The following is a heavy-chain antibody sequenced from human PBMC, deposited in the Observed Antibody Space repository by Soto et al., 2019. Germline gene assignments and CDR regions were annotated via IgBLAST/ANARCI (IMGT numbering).Heavy chain of an antibody. CDR3: SYYDSSGHIDC. CDR1: GFTFSGSA. CDR2: IRSKANSYAT. J-gene: IGHJ4*02. D-gene: IGHD3-22*01. Sequence: PGGSLRLSCAASGFTFSGSAMHWVRQASGKGLEWVGRIRSKANSYATAYAASVKGRFTISRDDSKNTAYLQMNSLKTEDTAVYYCSYYDSSGHIDCWGQGTLVTVSS. V-gene: IGHV3-73*01.